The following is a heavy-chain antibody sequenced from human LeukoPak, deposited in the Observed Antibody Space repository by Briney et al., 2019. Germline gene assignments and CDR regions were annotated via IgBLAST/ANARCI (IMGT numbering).Heavy chain of an antibody. J-gene: IGHJ4*02. V-gene: IGHV3-48*02. Sequence: GGSLRLSCAASGFTFSTYSMNWVRQAPGKGLEWVSYISSSSSTIYYADSVKGRFTISRDNAKNSLYLQTNSLRDEDTAVYYCARDLYYFGYWGQGTLVTVSS. CDR3: ARDLYYFGY. CDR2: ISSSSSTI. CDR1: GFTFSTYS.